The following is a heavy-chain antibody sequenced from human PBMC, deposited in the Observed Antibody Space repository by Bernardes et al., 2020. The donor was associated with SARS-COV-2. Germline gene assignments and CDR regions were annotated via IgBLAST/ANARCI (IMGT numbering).Heavy chain of an antibody. J-gene: IGHJ4*02. CDR2: ISSTSTYT. D-gene: IGHD3-16*01. Sequence: GGSLRLSCAASGFTFTDYYMSWIRQAPGKGLEWVAYISSTSTYTNYADSVKGRFTISRDNAKNSLYLQMNSLRAEDTAVYYCARDPPYYLGANYFDYWGQGALVTVSS. CDR1: GFTFTDYY. V-gene: IGHV3-11*05. CDR3: ARDPPYYLGANYFDY.